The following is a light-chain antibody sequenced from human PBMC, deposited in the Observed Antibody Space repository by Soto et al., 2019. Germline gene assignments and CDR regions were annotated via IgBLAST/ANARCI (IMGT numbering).Light chain of an antibody. CDR2: EVS. J-gene: IGLJ2*01. Sequence: QSALTQPPSASGSPGQSGAISCTGTSSDIGAYKFVSWYQQHPGKAPKLIIYEVSIRPSGVPDRFSGSKSGNTASLTVSGLLAEDEADYYCSLYAGSNNVVFGGGTKLTGL. V-gene: IGLV2-8*01. CDR1: SSDIGAYKF. CDR3: SLYAGSNNVV.